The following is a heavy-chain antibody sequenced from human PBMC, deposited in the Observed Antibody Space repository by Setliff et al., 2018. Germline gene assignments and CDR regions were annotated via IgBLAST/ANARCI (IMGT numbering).Heavy chain of an antibody. Sequence: PSETLSLTCAVYGGSFSGYYWSWIRQPPGKGLEWIGEINHSGSTNYNPSLKSRVTISVDTSKNHFSLELSSVTAADMAVYYCAREQWLDPPGYYYMDVWAKGTTVTVSS. J-gene: IGHJ6*03. CDR2: INHSGST. CDR3: AREQWLDPPGYYYMDV. V-gene: IGHV4-34*01. D-gene: IGHD6-19*01. CDR1: GGSFSGYY.